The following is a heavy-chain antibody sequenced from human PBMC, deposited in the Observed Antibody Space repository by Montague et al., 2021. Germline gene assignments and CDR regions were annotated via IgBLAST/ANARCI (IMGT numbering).Heavy chain of an antibody. V-gene: IGHV4-30-4*01. CDR3: ARVKMGYDP. CDR1: GGSISSGNYY. CDR2: ISYSGST. D-gene: IGHD2-8*01. J-gene: IGHJ5*02. Sequence: SQTLSLTCTVSGGSISSGNYYWSWIRPPPGKGLEWIGYISYSGSTYYNPSLKSRVTISVDTSKNQLFLRLGSVTAADTAVYFCARVKMGYDPWGQGTLVTVSS.